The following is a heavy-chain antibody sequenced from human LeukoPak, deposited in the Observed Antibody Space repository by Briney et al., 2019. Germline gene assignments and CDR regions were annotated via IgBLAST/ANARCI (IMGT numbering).Heavy chain of an antibody. J-gene: IGHJ6*02. CDR2: ISAYNGNT. CDR3: ARDLNTYYYDSSGGYGMDV. V-gene: IGHV1-18*01. Sequence: ASVKVSCKASGYTFTSYGISWVRQAPEQGLEWMGWISAYNGNTNYAQKLQGRVTMTTDTSTSTAYMELRSLRSDDTAVYYCARDLNTYYYDSSGGYGMDVWGQGTTVTVSS. CDR1: GYTFTSYG. D-gene: IGHD3-22*01.